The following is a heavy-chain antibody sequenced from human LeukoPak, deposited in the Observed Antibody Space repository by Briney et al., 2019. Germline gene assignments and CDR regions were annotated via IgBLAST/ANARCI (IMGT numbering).Heavy chain of an antibody. CDR3: ARYYCSGGMCYFDY. D-gene: IGHD2-15*01. J-gene: IGHJ4*02. Sequence: SETLSLTCTVSGGSIGSYYWSWIRQPPGKGLEWIGYIHYSGSTNYNPSLKSRVTISVDTSKNQFSLKLRSVSAADTAVYYCARYYCSGGMCYFDYWGQGTLVTVSS. CDR1: GGSIGSYY. CDR2: IHYSGST. V-gene: IGHV4-59*01.